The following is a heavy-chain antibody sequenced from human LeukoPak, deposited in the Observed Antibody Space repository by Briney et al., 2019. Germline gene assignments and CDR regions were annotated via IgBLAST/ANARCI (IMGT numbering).Heavy chain of an antibody. CDR3: ARPSSRLRGWFDP. J-gene: IGHJ5*02. Sequence: SETLSLTCTVSGGSISSYYWSWIRQPPGKGLEWIGYIYYSGSTNYKPSLKSRVTISVDTSKNQFSLKLSSVTAADTAVYYCARPSSRLRGWFDPWGQGTLVTVSS. D-gene: IGHD4-17*01. CDR2: IYYSGST. CDR1: GGSISSYY. V-gene: IGHV4-59*01.